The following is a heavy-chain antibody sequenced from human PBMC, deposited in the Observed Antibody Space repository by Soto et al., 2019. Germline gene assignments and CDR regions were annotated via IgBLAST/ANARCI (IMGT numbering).Heavy chain of an antibody. CDR2: ISSSRSYI. CDR1: GFTFSSYS. Sequence: GGSLRLSCAASGFTFSSYSMNWVRQAPGKGLEWVSSISSSRSYIYYADSVKGRFTISRDNAKNSLYMQMNSLRAEDTAVYYCARDYYYDSSGYYDAFDIWGQGTMVTVSS. D-gene: IGHD3-22*01. J-gene: IGHJ3*02. CDR3: ARDYYYDSSGYYDAFDI. V-gene: IGHV3-21*01.